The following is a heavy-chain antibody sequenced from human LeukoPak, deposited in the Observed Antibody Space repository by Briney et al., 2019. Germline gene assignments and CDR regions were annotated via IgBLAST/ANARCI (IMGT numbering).Heavy chain of an antibody. D-gene: IGHD6-13*01. CDR1: GGSFSGYY. J-gene: IGHJ4*02. CDR3: ARASGYSSSWLIY. CDR2: INHSGST. V-gene: IGHV4-34*01. Sequence: SETLSLTCAVYGGSFSGYYWSWIRQPPGKGLEWIGEINHSGSTNYNPSLKSRVTISVDTSKNQFSLKLSSATAADTAVYYCARASGYSSSWLIYWGQGTLVTVSS.